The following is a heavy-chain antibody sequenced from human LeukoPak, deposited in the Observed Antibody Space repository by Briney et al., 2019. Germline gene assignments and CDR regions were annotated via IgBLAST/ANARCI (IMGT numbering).Heavy chain of an antibody. Sequence: TSETLSLTCAVYGGSFSGYYWSWIRQPPGKGLEWIGEINHSGSTNYNPSLKSRVTISVDTSKNQFSLKLSSVTAADTAVYYFASTDFWSGYYWALGYWGQGTLVTVSS. CDR3: ASTDFWSGYYWALGY. CDR1: GGSFSGYY. CDR2: INHSGST. V-gene: IGHV4-34*01. J-gene: IGHJ4*02. D-gene: IGHD3-3*01.